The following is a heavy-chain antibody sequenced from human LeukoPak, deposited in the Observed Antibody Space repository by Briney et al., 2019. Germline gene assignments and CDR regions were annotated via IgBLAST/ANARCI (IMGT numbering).Heavy chain of an antibody. D-gene: IGHD3-10*01. V-gene: IGHV3-30*02. Sequence: QPGGSLRLSCAASGFTFSSYAMHWVRQAPGKGLEWVAFIRYDGSNKYYADSVKGRFTISRDNSKNTLYLQMNSLRAEDTAVYYCARDERSGSYSGWFDPWGQGTLVTVSS. CDR2: IRYDGSNK. CDR1: GFTFSSYA. CDR3: ARDERSGSYSGWFDP. J-gene: IGHJ5*02.